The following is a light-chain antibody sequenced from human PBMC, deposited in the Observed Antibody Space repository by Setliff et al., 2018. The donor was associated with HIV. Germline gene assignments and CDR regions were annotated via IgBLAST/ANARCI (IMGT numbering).Light chain of an antibody. Sequence: QSALAQPASVSGSPGQSITISCSGTSSDVGSYNFVSWYQQHPGKAPQLIIYDVSQRPSGVSSRFSGSKSGNTASLTISGLQAEDQADYYCCSYTSSLTYVFGTGTKGTV. J-gene: IGLJ1*01. V-gene: IGLV2-14*03. CDR1: SSDVGSYNF. CDR2: DVS. CDR3: CSYTSSLTYV.